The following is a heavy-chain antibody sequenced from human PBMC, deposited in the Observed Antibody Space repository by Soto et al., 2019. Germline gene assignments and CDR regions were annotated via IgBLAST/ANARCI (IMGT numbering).Heavy chain of an antibody. J-gene: IGHJ5*01. CDR1: GYTFTDYH. D-gene: IGHD6-25*01. CDR3: AIEVCSDSLAPKTNWFDT. V-gene: IGHV1-2*02. Sequence: QVQLVQSGDEVKNPGASVKVSCKPSGYTFTDYHIHWARQAPGQGLEFMGWINANNGGAGSAQQFQGRLTITRDTSISTVYMELTNVRSYDSAVYFCAIEVCSDSLAPKTNWFDTWGHGTRVTVSS. CDR2: INANNGGA.